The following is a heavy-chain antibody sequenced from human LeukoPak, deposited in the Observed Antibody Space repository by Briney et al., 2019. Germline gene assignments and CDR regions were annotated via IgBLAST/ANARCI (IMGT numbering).Heavy chain of an antibody. CDR1: GYTFTDYY. V-gene: IGHV1-2*02. Sequence: ASVKVSCKTSGYTFTDYYIHWVRQAPGQGLEWMGWINPNSGGTNYAQKFQDRVSMTRDTSTGTVYMEVNALRSDDTAVYYCARTLYIASAPGGFDYWGQGTLVTVSS. CDR2: INPNSGGT. J-gene: IGHJ4*02. D-gene: IGHD3-16*01. CDR3: ARTLYIASAPGGFDY.